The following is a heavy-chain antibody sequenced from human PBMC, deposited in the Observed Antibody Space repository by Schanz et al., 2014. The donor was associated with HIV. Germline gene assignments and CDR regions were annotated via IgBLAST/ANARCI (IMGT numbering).Heavy chain of an antibody. J-gene: IGHJ4*02. CDR2: IKGDGTEK. V-gene: IGHV3-7*01. CDR3: AREASHYDFWYGYFTLPLNY. CDR1: GFTFSDCW. Sequence: DVQLVESGGGMVQPGGSLTLSCAASGFTFSDCWMAWVRQAPGKGLEWVANIKGDGTEKNLVDSVKGRFTISRDNGKNSLFLQMNDLKVEDTGVYYCAREASHYDFWYGYFTLPLNYWGQGTRVIVSS. D-gene: IGHD3-3*01.